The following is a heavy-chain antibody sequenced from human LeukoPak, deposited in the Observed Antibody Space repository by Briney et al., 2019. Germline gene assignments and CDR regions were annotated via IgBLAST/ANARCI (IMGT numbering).Heavy chain of an antibody. J-gene: IGHJ4*02. CDR2: MNPNSGDT. V-gene: IGHV1-8*03. D-gene: IGHD6-19*01. CDR1: GYTFTIYD. CDR3: ATDDTSGWPNY. Sequence: ASVKVSCKASGYTFTIYDINWVRQATGQGLEWMGWMNPNSGDTGYAQKFQGRVTITWNTSISTAYMELSSLRSEDTAVYYCATDDTSGWPNYWGQGTLVTVSS.